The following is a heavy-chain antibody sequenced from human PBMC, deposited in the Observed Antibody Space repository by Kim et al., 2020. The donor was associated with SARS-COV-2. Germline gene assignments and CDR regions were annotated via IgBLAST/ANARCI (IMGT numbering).Heavy chain of an antibody. CDR3: TTVGAGGRGDIMCSGGSCYRDYYYGMYV. CDR2: IKSKTDGGTT. V-gene: IGHV3-15*01. CDR1: GFTFSNAW. J-gene: IGHJ6*02. Sequence: GGSLRLSCAASGFTFSNAWMSWVRQAPGKGLEWVGRIKSKTDGGTTDYAAPVKGRFTISRDDSKNTLYLQINSLKTEDTAVYYCTTVGAGGRGDIMCSGGSCYRDYYYGMYVWGQGTTVTVSS. D-gene: IGHD2-15*01.